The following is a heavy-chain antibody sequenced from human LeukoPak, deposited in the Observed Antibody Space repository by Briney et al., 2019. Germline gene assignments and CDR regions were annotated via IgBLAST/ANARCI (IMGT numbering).Heavy chain of an antibody. V-gene: IGHV4-34*01. CDR2: INHSGDP. J-gene: IGHJ4*02. CDR3: ARGSRNYNNYEGADY. CDR1: GGAFSGYY. D-gene: IGHD4-11*01. Sequence: PSETLSLTCAVYGGAFSGYYWSWIRQPPGKGLEWIGEINHSGDPKYNPSLKSRVSMSVDVSKDQFSLKLTSLTAADTAVYYCARGSRNYNNYEGADYWGQGTLVTVSS.